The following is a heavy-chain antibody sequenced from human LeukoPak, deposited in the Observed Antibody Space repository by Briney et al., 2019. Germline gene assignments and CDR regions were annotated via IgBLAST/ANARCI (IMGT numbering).Heavy chain of an antibody. CDR3: AQGSSNSLRFLKWS. Sequence: GGSLRLSCATSGFVFSKNGMHWVRQAPGKGLEWVAFIRHDESNKYYADSVKGRFTISRDNSKNTLSLQMSSLRPDDTAVYYCAQGSSNSLRFLKWSWGQGTLVTVSS. J-gene: IGHJ4*02. CDR2: IRHDESNK. CDR1: GFVFSKNG. D-gene: IGHD3-3*01. V-gene: IGHV3-30*02.